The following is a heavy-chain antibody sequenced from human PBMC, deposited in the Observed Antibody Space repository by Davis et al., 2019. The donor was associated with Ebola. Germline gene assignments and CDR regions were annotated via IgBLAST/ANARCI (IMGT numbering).Heavy chain of an antibody. Sequence: ASVKVSCKASGYTFTSYDINWVRQATGQGLEWMGWMNPNSGNTGYAQKFRDRVTMTRDTSTSTVHMELRSLRSEDTAKYFCARARATSLAVPATGIVSRVRKQLEKHFKDHASYYSLDVWGQGTSVTVSS. D-gene: IGHD1-1*01. CDR2: MNPNSGNT. J-gene: IGHJ6*02. V-gene: IGHV1-8*01. CDR3: ARARATSLAVPATGIVSRVRKQLEKHFKDHASYYSLDV. CDR1: GYTFTSYD.